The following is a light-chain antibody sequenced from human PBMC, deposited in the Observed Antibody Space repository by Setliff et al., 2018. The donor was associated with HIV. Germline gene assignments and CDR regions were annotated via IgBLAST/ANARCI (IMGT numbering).Light chain of an antibody. Sequence: QSVLTQPPSASGTPGQRVIISCSGSSSNIGSNYVYWYQQLPGTTPKLLIQRNNQRPSGVPDRFSGSKSGTSASLAISGLRSEDEADYYCAAWDDSLSGALFGGGT. CDR3: AAWDDSLSGAL. CDR1: SSNIGSNY. J-gene: IGLJ2*01. V-gene: IGLV1-47*01. CDR2: RNN.